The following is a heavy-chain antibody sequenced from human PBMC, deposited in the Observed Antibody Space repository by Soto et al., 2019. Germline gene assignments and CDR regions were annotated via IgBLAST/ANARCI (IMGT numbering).Heavy chain of an antibody. CDR1: GGSISSYY. D-gene: IGHD6-6*01. CDR3: AREFSNSPAAFDY. Sequence: SETLSLTCTVSGGSISSYYWSWIRQPPGKGLEWIGYIYYSGSTNYNPSPKSRVTISVDTSKNQFSLKLSSVTAADTAVYYCAREFSNSPAAFDYWGQGSLVTVSS. J-gene: IGHJ4*02. V-gene: IGHV4-59*01. CDR2: IYYSGST.